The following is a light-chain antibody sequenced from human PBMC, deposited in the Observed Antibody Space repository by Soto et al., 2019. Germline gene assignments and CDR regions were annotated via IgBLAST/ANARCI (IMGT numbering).Light chain of an antibody. CDR2: GAS. CDR3: QQYGSSPT. V-gene: IGKV3-20*01. CDR1: QSVSSSY. Sequence: ESVLTQSPGTLSLSPGERATLSCRASQSVSSSYLAWYQQKPGQAPRLLIYGASGRATGIPDRFSGSGSGTDFTLNISGLEPEDFAVYYCQQYGSSPTFGGGPKVEIK. J-gene: IGKJ4*01.